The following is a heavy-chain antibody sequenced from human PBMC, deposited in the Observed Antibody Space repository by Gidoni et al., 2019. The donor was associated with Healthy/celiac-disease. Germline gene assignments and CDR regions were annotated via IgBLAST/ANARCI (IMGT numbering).Heavy chain of an antibody. Sequence: EVQLLESGGGLVQPGGSLGLSCAASGFTFSSYAMSWVRQAPGKGLEWVSAISGSGGSTYYADSVKGRFTISRDNSKNTLYLQMNSLRAEDTAVYYCAKAVRFLEWLSESVGYMDVWGKGTTVTVSS. CDR2: ISGSGGST. J-gene: IGHJ6*03. CDR1: GFTFSSYA. D-gene: IGHD3-3*01. CDR3: AKAVRFLEWLSESVGYMDV. V-gene: IGHV3-23*01.